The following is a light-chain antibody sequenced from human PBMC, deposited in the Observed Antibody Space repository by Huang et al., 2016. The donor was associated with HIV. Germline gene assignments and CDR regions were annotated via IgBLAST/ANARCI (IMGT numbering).Light chain of an antibody. CDR1: QSVSTN. V-gene: IGKV3-15*01. J-gene: IGKJ3*01. CDR3: HQYNDWPIT. CDR2: GAS. Sequence: EIVMTQSPATLSVSSVGRATLSCRASQSVSTNLAWYQQKPGQAPRLLIYGASTRATGSPARFRGSGSGTEFTLTISDLQSEDFAVYYCHQYNDWPITFGPGTKVDIK.